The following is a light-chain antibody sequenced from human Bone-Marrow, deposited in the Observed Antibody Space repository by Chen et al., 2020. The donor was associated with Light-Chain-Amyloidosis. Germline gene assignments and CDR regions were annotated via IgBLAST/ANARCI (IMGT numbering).Light chain of an antibody. CDR3: QHFDDLLMFT. CDR1: QAISNS. Sequence: DTQMTQSPPSLSASVGDRVTITCQASQAISNSLNWYQQKPGKAPKLLIYDASSLETGIPSRFSGTGSGTHFTFTISNLQPEDIATYYCQHFDDLLMFTFGQGTKLDMK. V-gene: IGKV1-33*01. J-gene: IGKJ2*01. CDR2: DAS.